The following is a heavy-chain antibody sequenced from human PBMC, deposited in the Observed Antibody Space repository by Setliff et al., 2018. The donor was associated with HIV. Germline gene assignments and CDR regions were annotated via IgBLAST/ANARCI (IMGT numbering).Heavy chain of an antibody. CDR1: GVSTSSTSYY. J-gene: IGHJ5*02. CDR3: ARSTYYFDSSGYKYNWFDP. V-gene: IGHV4-31*03. D-gene: IGHD3-22*01. Sequence: SETLSLTCTVSGVSTSSTSYYWGWIRQPPGKGPEWIGYIYYSGSTYYNPSFKRRLSISVDTSKNQFSLKLSSVTAADTAVYYCARSTYYFDSSGYKYNWFDPWGQGTRVTVSS. CDR2: IYYSGST.